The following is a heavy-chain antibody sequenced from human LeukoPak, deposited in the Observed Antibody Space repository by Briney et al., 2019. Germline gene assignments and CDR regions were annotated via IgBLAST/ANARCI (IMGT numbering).Heavy chain of an antibody. CDR2: IYYSGST. V-gene: IGHV4-31*03. J-gene: IGHJ3*02. D-gene: IGHD4-11*01. CDR3: ARGNAQYDAFDI. Sequence: SETLSLTCTVSGGSISSGGYYWSWISQHPGKGLEWIGYIYYSGSTYYNPSLKSRVTISVDTSKNQFSLKLSSVTAADTAVYYCARGNAQYDAFDIWGQGTMVTVSS. CDR1: GGSISSGGYY.